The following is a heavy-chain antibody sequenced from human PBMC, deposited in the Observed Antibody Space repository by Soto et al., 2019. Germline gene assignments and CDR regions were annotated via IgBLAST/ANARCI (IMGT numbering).Heavy chain of an antibody. CDR1: GYTFTSYG. J-gene: IGHJ3*02. D-gene: IGHD3-3*01. V-gene: IGHV1-18*01. Sequence: GASVKVSCKASGYTFTSYGISWVRQAPGQGPEWMGWISAYNGNTNYAQKLQGRVTMTTDTSTSTAYMELRSLRSDDTAVYYCARDRLRFLEWLSEPHDAFDIWGQGTMVTVSS. CDR3: ARDRLRFLEWLSEPHDAFDI. CDR2: ISAYNGNT.